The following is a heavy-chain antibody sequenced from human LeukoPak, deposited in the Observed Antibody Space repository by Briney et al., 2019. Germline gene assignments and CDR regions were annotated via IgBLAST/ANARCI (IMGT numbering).Heavy chain of an antibody. Sequence: SETLSLTCAVSGGSISSSNWWSWVRQPPGKGLEWIGYIYYSGSTNYNPSLKSRVTISVDTSKNQFSLKLSSVTAADTAVYYCARRRYGSGSSGSPYYYYYYMDVWGKGTTVTVSS. CDR1: GGSISSSNW. J-gene: IGHJ6*03. CDR3: ARRRYGSGSSGSPYYYYYYMDV. V-gene: IGHV4-4*02. D-gene: IGHD3-10*01. CDR2: IYYSGST.